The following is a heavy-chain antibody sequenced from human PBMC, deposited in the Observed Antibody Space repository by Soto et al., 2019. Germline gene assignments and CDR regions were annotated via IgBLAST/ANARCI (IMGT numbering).Heavy chain of an antibody. J-gene: IGHJ6*02. V-gene: IGHV1-69*13. CDR2: IIPIFGTA. CDR3: AKDIVATSGYYYYYGMDV. Sequence: SVKVSCKASGGTFSSYAISWVRQAPGQGLEWMGGIIPIFGTANYAQKFQGRVTITADESTSTAYMELSSLRSEDTAVYYCAKDIVATSGYYYYYGMDVWGQGTTVTVSS. D-gene: IGHD5-12*01. CDR1: GGTFSSYA.